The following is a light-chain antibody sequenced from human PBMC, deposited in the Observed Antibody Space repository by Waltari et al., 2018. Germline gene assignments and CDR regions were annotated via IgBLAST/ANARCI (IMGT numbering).Light chain of an antibody. CDR3: LQRSNWPLT. J-gene: IGKJ4*01. V-gene: IGKV3-11*01. CDR2: DAF. CDR1: QSINQY. Sequence: EVVLTQSPATLSLSPGERATLSCRASQSINQYLAWYQQKPGQAPRLIIYDAFKRATGIPARFSGSGSGTEFTLTIRSLDPEDFAVYYCLQRSNWPLTFGGGTKVDIK.